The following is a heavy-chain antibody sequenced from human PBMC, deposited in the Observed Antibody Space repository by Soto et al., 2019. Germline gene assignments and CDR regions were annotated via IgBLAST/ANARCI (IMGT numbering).Heavy chain of an antibody. CDR1: GGSISSGDYY. V-gene: IGHV4-30-4*01. CDR3: ARVVYDILTGYSLPYYYYYGMDV. J-gene: IGHJ6*02. D-gene: IGHD3-9*01. Sequence: PSETLSLTCTVSGGSISSGDYYWSWIRQPPGKGLEWIGYIYYSGSTYYNPSLKSRVTISVDTSKNQFSLKLSSVTAADTAVYYCARVVYDILTGYSLPYYYYYGMDVWGQGTTVTVSS. CDR2: IYYSGST.